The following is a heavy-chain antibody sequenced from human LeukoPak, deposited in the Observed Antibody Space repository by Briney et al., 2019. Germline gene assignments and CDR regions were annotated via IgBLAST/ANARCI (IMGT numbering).Heavy chain of an antibody. CDR3: ARDLYDSSGYYIYYYYYYMDV. V-gene: IGHV1-2*02. CDR2: INPNSGGT. J-gene: IGHJ6*03. Sequence: ASVKVSCKASGYTFTGYYMHWVRQAPGQGLEWMGWINPNSGGTNYAQKFQGRVTMTRDTSISTAYMELSRLRSDDTAVYYCARDLYDSSGYYIYYYYYYMDVWGKGTTVTVSS. D-gene: IGHD3-22*01. CDR1: GYTFTGYY.